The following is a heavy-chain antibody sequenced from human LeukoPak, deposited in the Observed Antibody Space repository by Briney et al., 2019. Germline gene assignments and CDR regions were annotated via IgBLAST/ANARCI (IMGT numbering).Heavy chain of an antibody. CDR2: NIDRNSP. V-gene: IGHV3-74*01. CDR1: GFTFSTYW. J-gene: IGHJ4*02. D-gene: IGHD1-26*01. CDR3: ASLGSHFDY. Sequence: GGSLRLSCEASGFTFSTYWMHWVRQAPGKGLVWVSRNIDRNSPIYAEAVKGRFTISRDNAKNTLYLQMNSLRAEDTAVYYCASLGSHFDYWGQGTLVTVSS.